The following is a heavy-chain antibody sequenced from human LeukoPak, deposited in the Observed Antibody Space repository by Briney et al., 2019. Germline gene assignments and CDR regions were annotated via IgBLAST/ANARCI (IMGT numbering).Heavy chain of an antibody. CDR2: IWLDGSNE. CDR3: ARLGGSGRHSVDY. CDR1: GFTFSKYG. D-gene: IGHD3-10*01. Sequence: GRSLRLSCAASGFTFSKYGMHWVRQAPGKGLEWVAIIWLDGSNEYYADSVKGRFTISRDNSKNTLYLQMNSLRAEDTAVYYCARLGGSGRHSVDYWGQGTLVTVSS. J-gene: IGHJ4*02. V-gene: IGHV3-33*01.